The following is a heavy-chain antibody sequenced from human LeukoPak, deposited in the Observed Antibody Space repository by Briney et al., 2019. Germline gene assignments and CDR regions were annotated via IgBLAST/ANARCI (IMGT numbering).Heavy chain of an antibody. CDR1: GFTFSSYG. V-gene: IGHV3-30*18. Sequence: PGRSLRLSCAASGFTFSSYGMHWVRQAPGKGLEWVAVILYDGSNKYYADSVKGRFTISRDNSKNTLYLQMNSLRAEDTAVYYCAKLPLGVVIIGMRNYYYYGMDVWGQGTTVTVSS. CDR3: AKLPLGVVIIGMRNYYYYGMDV. J-gene: IGHJ6*02. D-gene: IGHD3-3*01. CDR2: ILYDGSNK.